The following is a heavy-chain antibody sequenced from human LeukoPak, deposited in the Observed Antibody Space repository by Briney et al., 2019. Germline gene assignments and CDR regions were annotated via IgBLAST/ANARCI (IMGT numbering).Heavy chain of an antibody. Sequence: PGGSLRLSCAASGFNFSTYWMSWVRQAPGKGLEWVANIKQDGSEKYYVDSVKDRFTISRDNAKNSLYLQMNSLRVEDTAVYYCARNVYRTFDSWDQGTLVSVSS. J-gene: IGHJ4*02. CDR1: GFNFSTYW. CDR2: IKQDGSEK. V-gene: IGHV3-7*01. D-gene: IGHD1-14*01. CDR3: ARNVYRTFDS.